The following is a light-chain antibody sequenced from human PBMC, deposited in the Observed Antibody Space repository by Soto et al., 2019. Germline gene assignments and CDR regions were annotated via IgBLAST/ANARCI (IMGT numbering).Light chain of an antibody. J-gene: IGLJ1*01. Sequence: QSALTQPASVSGSPGQSITISCTGTSSDVGSHNLVSWYQQHPDXAXKLMXYXXXXXPXGVSXRXXGXXXGXXAXLXISGXQAEDEADYFCCSYAGSSTYIFGSGTKLTVL. CDR3: CSYAGSSTYI. CDR1: SSDVGSHNL. CDR2: XXX. V-gene: IGLV2-23*01.